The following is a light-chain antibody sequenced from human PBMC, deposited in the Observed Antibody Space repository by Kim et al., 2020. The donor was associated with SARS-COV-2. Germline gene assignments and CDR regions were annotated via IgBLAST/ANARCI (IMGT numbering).Light chain of an antibody. CDR3: QAWASSSVV. J-gene: IGLJ3*02. Sequence: SYELTQPPSVSVSPGQTASITCSGDKLGDKYACWYQQKPGRSPVLVIYQDTKRPSGIPERFSGSSSGNTATLTIRGTQAMDEADYYCQAWASSSVVFGGGTQLTVL. CDR1: KLGDKY. V-gene: IGLV3-1*01. CDR2: QDT.